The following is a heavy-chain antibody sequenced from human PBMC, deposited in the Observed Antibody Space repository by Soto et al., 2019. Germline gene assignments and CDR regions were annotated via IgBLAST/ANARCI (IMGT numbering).Heavy chain of an antibody. CDR3: ARGRDMRFIAAAGTEAFDY. Sequence: TLSLTCAISGDSVSSNSAAWNWIRQSPSRGLEWLGRTYYRSKWYNDYAVSVKSRITINPDTSKNQFSLQLNSVTPEDTAVYYCARGRDMRFIAAAGTEAFDYWGQGTLVTVSS. CDR1: GDSVSSNSAA. V-gene: IGHV6-1*01. CDR2: TYYRSKWYN. D-gene: IGHD6-13*01. J-gene: IGHJ4*02.